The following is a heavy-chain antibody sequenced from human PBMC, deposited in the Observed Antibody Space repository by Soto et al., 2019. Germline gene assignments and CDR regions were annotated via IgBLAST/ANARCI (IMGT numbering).Heavy chain of an antibody. CDR1: GFMFNNYA. CDR3: AKGLYYYDSSGYRLFDY. Sequence: GSLRLSCADCGFMFNNYAMSWVRQAPGKGLEWVSTVSVSGGTTYYADSLKGRFTISRDNSKKTVYLQMNRLRADDTAIYYCAKGLYYYDSSGYRLFDYWGQGTLVTVSS. V-gene: IGHV3-23*01. D-gene: IGHD3-22*01. J-gene: IGHJ4*02. CDR2: VSVSGGTT.